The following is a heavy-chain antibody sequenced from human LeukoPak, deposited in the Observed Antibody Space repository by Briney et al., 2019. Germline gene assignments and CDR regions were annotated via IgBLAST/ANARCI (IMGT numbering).Heavy chain of an antibody. D-gene: IGHD2-2*01. J-gene: IGHJ4*02. CDR1: GFTFSSYW. V-gene: IGHV3-74*01. CDR3: VRPDIVTVPLGC. CDR2: INTDGSIT. Sequence: GGSLRLSCAASGFTFSSYWMHWVRQAPGKGLVWVSRINTDGSITDYADSVKGRFTISRDNATNTLYLQVNSLRAEDTAIYYCVRPDIVTVPLGCWGQGTLVTVSS.